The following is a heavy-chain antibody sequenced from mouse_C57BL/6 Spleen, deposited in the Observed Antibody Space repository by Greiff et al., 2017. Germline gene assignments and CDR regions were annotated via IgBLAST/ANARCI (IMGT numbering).Heavy chain of an antibody. D-gene: IGHD3-2*02. CDR1: GYTFTDYY. CDR2: IYPGSGNT. V-gene: IGHV1-76*01. CDR3: ARPGTAQATPWFAY. J-gene: IGHJ3*01. Sequence: VKLQESGAELVRPGASVKLSCKASGYTFTDYYINWVKQRPGQGLEWIARIYPGSGNTYYNEKFKGKATLTAEKSSSTAYMQLSSLTSEDSAVYFCARPGTAQATPWFAYWGQGTLVTVSA.